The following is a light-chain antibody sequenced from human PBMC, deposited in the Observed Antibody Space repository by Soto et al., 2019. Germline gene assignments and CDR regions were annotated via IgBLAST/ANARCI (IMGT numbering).Light chain of an antibody. CDR3: QQYNTYPT. CDR2: GAS. CDR1: QSVSSSY. V-gene: IGKV3D-15*01. J-gene: IGKJ1*01. Sequence: EVVITQSPASLSASPGERVTLSCRASQSVSSSYLAWYQQKPGQAPRLLIYGASSRATGIPDRFSGSGSGTEFSLTISSLQSDDFATYYCQQYNTYPTFGQGTKVDIK.